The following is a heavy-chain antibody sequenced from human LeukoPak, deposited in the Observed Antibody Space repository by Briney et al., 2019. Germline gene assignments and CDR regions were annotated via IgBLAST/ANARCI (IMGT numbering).Heavy chain of an antibody. D-gene: IGHD3-10*01. Sequence: GASVKVSCKASGYTFTGYYMHWVRQAPGQGLEWMGWINPNSGGTNYAQKFRGRVTMTRDTSISTAYMELSRLRSDDTAVYYCARIWFGDSWFDPWGQGTLVTVSS. CDR3: ARIWFGDSWFDP. V-gene: IGHV1-2*02. J-gene: IGHJ5*02. CDR2: INPNSGGT. CDR1: GYTFTGYY.